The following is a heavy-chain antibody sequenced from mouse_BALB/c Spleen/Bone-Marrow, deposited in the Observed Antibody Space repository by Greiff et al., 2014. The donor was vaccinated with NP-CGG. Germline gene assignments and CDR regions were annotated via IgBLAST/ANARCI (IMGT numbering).Heavy chain of an antibody. CDR3: ARGVYYDYDVWFAN. V-gene: IGHV1S29*02. Sequence: EVKLEESGPELVKPGASVKISCKASGYTFTDYNMHWVKQNHGKSLEWIGYIYPYNGNTGYNQKFKSKATLTVDNSSSTAYMELRSPTSEDSAVYYCARGVYYDYDVWFANWGQGTLDTVSA. CDR2: IYPYNGNT. CDR1: GYTFTDYN. D-gene: IGHD2-4*01. J-gene: IGHJ3*01.